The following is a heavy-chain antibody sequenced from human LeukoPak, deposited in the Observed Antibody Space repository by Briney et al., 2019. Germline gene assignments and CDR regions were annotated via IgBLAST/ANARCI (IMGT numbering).Heavy chain of an antibody. CDR2: IYYSGST. J-gene: IGHJ4*02. CDR1: GGSISSYY. D-gene: IGHD3-10*01. Sequence: SETLSPTCTVSGGSISSYYWSWVRQPPGKGLEWIGYIYYSGSTNYNPSLKSRVTISVDTSKNQFSLKLSSVTAADTAVFYCARQNYYYGSGSNYYFDYWGQGTLVTVSS. V-gene: IGHV4-59*08. CDR3: ARQNYYYGSGSNYYFDY.